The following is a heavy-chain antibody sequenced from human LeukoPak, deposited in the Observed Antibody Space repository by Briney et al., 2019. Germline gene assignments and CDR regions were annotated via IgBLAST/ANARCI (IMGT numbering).Heavy chain of an antibody. CDR1: GFTFSSYE. V-gene: IGHV3-48*03. D-gene: IGHD3-10*01. CDR3: ARVTSGSGTYGAFDY. Sequence: AGSLTLSCAASGFTFSSYEMNWVRQAPGKGLEWVSYISGSGSTIYYADSVKGRFTISRDNAKNSLYLQMNSLRAEDTAVYYWARVTSGSGTYGAFDYWGQGTLVTVSS. J-gene: IGHJ4*02. CDR2: ISGSGSTI.